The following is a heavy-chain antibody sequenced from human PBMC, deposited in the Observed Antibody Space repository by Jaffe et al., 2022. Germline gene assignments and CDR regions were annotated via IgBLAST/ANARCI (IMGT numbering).Heavy chain of an antibody. D-gene: IGHD1-20*01. J-gene: IGHJ4*02. CDR2: IYWNDDK. CDR3: AHRGNWNDVAEYYFDY. Sequence: QITLKESGPTLVKPTQTLTLTCTFSGFSLSTSGVGVGWIRQPPGKALEWLALIYWNDDKRYSPSLKSRLTITKDTSKNQVVLTMTNMDPVDTATYYCAHRGNWNDVAEYYFDYWGQGTLVTVSS. CDR1: GFSLSTSGVG. V-gene: IGHV2-5*01.